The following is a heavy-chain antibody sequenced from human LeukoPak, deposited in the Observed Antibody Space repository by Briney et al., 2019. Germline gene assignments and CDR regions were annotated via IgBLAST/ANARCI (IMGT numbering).Heavy chain of an antibody. J-gene: IGHJ6*02. V-gene: IGHV4-39*01. CDR2: IYYSGST. CDR3: ARQGWASFYYYGVDV. Sequence: SETLSLTCTVSGGSISSNSYYWGWIRQPPGKGLEWIGSIYYSGSTYYNLSLKSRVTISVDTSKNQFSLKLSSVTAADTAVYYCARQGWASFYYYGVDVWGQGTPVTVSS. CDR1: GGSISSNSYY. D-gene: IGHD6-19*01.